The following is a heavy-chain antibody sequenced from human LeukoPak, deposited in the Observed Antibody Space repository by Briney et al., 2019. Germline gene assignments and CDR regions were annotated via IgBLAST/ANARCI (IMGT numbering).Heavy chain of an antibody. CDR1: GFTFSSYG. J-gene: IGHJ5*02. CDR2: IWYDGSNK. Sequence: GGSLRLSCAASGFTFSSYGMPWVRQAPGKGLEWVAVIWYDGSNKYYADSVKGRFTISRDNSKNTLYPQMNSLRAEDTAVYYCARDPTTVTTVTNWFDPWGQGTLVTVSS. CDR3: ARDPTTVTTVTNWFDP. D-gene: IGHD4-17*01. V-gene: IGHV3-33*01.